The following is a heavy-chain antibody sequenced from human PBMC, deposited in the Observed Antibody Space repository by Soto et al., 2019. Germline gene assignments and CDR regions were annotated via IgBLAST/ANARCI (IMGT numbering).Heavy chain of an antibody. J-gene: IGHJ3*02. CDR2: ISNDGYTEK. V-gene: IGHV3-30*18. D-gene: IGHD2-2*01. Sequence: QVHLVQSGGGVGQPGRSLGLSCAASGFTFSLYAMHWVRQAPGKGLEWVAAISNDGYTEKHYTDSVKGRFTISRDNSKNTLYLQMNSLRAEDTAIYYCAKRRPDGHAYDIWGQGTMVTVSS. CDR3: AKRRPDGHAYDI. CDR1: GFTFSLYA.